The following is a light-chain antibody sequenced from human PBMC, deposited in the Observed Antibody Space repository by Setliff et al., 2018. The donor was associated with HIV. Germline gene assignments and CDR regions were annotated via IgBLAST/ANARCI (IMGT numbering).Light chain of an antibody. CDR1: SSNIGSNT. CDR3: AAWDDSLNGYV. V-gene: IGLV1-44*01. Sequence: QSVLTQPPPASGTPGQRVTISCSGSSSNIGSNTVNWYQQLPGTAPKLLIYRNNQRPSGVPDRFSGSKSGTSASLAISGLQSEDEADYYCAAWDDSLNGYVFGTGTKVTVL. J-gene: IGLJ1*01. CDR2: RNN.